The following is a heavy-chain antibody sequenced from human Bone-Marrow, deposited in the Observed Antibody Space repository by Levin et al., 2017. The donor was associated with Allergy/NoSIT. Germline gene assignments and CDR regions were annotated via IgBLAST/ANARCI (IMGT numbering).Heavy chain of an antibody. CDR2: ISLDGNTQ. CDR1: GFTFRNYA. V-gene: IGHV3-30*18. D-gene: IGHD2-15*01. J-gene: IGHJ4*02. Sequence: SLKISCAVSGFTFRNYAMHWVRQAPGRGLEWVAFISLDGNTQYYADSVKGRFTVSRDNSNNTLHLQMNSLRVEDTAIYYCAKDTYTCSGGSCYFFDYWGQGALVTVSS. CDR3: AKDTYTCSGGSCYFFDY.